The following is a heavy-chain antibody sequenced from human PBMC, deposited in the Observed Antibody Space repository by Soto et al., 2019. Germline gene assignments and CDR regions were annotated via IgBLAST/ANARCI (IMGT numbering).Heavy chain of an antibody. J-gene: IGHJ5*02. V-gene: IGHV4-59*01. CDR1: GGSISSYY. CDR3: ARDSGYDFWSGYGRSNWFDP. D-gene: IGHD3-3*01. Sequence: PETLSLTCTVSGGSISSYYWSWIRQPPGKGLEWIGYIYYSGSTNYNPSLKSRVTISVDTSKNQFSLKLSSVTAADTAVYYCARDSGYDFWSGYGRSNWFDPCGQGTRVIVSS. CDR2: IYYSGST.